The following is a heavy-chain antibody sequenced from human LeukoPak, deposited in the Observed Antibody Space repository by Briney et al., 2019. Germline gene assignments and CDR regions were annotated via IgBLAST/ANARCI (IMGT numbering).Heavy chain of an antibody. CDR1: GGSVSSGLNK. D-gene: IGHD7-27*01. CDR3: ARHKLGLVFDY. V-gene: IGHV4-61*01. CDR2: ISYSGSA. Sequence: SETLSLTCTVSGGSVSSGLNKWSWIRQPPGKELEWIGDISYSGSASYNPFLRSRVTISLDTSTNQFSLTLGSVTAADTAVYYCARHKLGLVFDYWSQGTLVTVSS. J-gene: IGHJ4*02.